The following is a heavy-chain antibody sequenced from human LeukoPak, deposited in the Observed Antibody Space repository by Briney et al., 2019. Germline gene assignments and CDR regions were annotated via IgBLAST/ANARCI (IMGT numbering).Heavy chain of an antibody. CDR1: GFTFSSYS. V-gene: IGHV3-21*01. Sequence: GGSLRLSCAASGFTFSSYSMNWVRQAPGKGLEWVSSISSSSSYIYYADSVKGRFTISRDNAKNSLYLQMNSLRAEDTAEYYCARDQLAAAGAYWGQGTLVTVSS. CDR3: ARDQLAAAGAY. D-gene: IGHD6-13*01. J-gene: IGHJ4*02. CDR2: ISSSSSYI.